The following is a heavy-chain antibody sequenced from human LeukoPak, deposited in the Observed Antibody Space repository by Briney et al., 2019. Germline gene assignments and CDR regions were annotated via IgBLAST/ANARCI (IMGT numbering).Heavy chain of an antibody. J-gene: IGHJ5*02. V-gene: IGHV4-59*12. CDR3: AREEVGGSECWFDP. CDR1: GGSISSYY. D-gene: IGHD3-3*01. Sequence: PSETLSLTCTVSGGSISSYYWSWIRQPPGKGLEWIGYIYYSGSTNYNPSLKSRVTISVDTSKNQFSLKLSSVTAADTAVYYCAREEVGGSECWFDPWGQGTLVTVSS. CDR2: IYYSGST.